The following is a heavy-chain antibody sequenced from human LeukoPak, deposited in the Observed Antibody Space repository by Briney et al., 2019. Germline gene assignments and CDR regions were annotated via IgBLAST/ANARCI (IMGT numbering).Heavy chain of an antibody. CDR2: ISGSGGST. J-gene: IGHJ4*02. Sequence: GGSLRLSCAASGFTFTSYAMSWVRQAPGKGLEWVSAISGSGGSTYYADSVKGRFTISRDDSKNTLYLQMNSLRAEDTAVYYCAKGFERGSSALPDFDYWGQGTLVTVSS. CDR3: AKGFERGSSALPDFDY. D-gene: IGHD6-6*01. CDR1: GFTFTSYA. V-gene: IGHV3-23*01.